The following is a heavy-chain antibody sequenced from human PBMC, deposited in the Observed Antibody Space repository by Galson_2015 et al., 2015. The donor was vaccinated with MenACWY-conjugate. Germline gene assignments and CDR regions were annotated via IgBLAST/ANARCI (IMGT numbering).Heavy chain of an antibody. J-gene: IGHJ4*02. V-gene: IGHV1-69*02. Sequence: SVKVSCKASGGIFSNYPISWVRQAPGQGLEWMGRIIPILGIANYALKFQGRVTITADKSTNTAYMELSSLRSEDTAVYYCARRRGYCSGGGCYQPFDYWGQGTRVSVSS. CDR2: IIPILGIA. CDR3: ARRRGYCSGGGCYQPFDY. D-gene: IGHD2-15*01. CDR1: GGIFSNYP.